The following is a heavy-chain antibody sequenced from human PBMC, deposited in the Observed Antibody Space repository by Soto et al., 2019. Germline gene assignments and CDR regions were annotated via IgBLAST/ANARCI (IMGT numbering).Heavy chain of an antibody. D-gene: IGHD2-21*02. Sequence: EVQLVESGGGLVQPGGSLRLSCAASGFSFSSSWMHWVRQAPGKALVWVSRISFDGTATTSADAVKGRFIISRDNAKNTLFLQMHNLRADDTAMYYCVRDRRLRGHPFDIWGQGTFVSVSS. CDR2: ISFDGTAT. CDR3: VRDRRLRGHPFDI. CDR1: GFSFSSSW. V-gene: IGHV3-74*03. J-gene: IGHJ3*02.